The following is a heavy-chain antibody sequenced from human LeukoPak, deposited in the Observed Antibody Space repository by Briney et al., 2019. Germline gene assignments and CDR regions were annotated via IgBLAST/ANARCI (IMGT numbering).Heavy chain of an antibody. V-gene: IGHV3-21*01. D-gene: IGHD3-10*01. CDR1: GFTFSSYS. CDR2: ISSSSSYI. Sequence: GGSLRLSCAASGFTFSSYSMNWVRQAPGKGLEWVSSISSSSSYIYYADSVKGRFTISRDNARNSLYLQMNSLRAEDTAVYYCARAGGWFGDYAFDIWGQGTMVTVSS. J-gene: IGHJ3*02. CDR3: ARAGGWFGDYAFDI.